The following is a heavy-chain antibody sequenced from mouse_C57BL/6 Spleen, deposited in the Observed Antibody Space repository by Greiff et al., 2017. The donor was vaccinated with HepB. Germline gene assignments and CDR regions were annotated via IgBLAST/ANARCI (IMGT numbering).Heavy chain of an antibody. D-gene: IGHD1-1*01. CDR1: GFSLTSYG. J-gene: IGHJ4*01. Sequence: QVQLKESGPGLVQPSQSLSITCTVSGFSLTSYGVHWVRQSPGKGLEWLGVIWRGGSTDYNAAFISRLSISKDNSKSQVFFNMNSLQADDTAIYYCAVYGSSYAAMDYWGQGTSVTVSS. CDR3: AVYGSSYAAMDY. V-gene: IGHV2-2*01. CDR2: IWRGGST.